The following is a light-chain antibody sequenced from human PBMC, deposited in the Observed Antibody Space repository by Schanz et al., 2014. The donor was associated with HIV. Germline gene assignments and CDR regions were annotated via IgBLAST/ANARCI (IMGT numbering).Light chain of an antibody. V-gene: IGKV3-15*01. CDR2: GAS. CDR1: QNVNTN. J-gene: IGKJ1*01. CDR3: QQYSNSPKA. Sequence: MTQSPATLSLSPGERATLSCRASQNVNTNLAWYQQKPGQPPRLLLYGASTRATGVPARFSGSGSGTDFTLTISRLEPEDFAVYYCQQYSNSPKAFGQGTKVEIK.